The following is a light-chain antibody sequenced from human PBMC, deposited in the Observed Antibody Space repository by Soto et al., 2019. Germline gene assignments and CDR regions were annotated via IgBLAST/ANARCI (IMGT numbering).Light chain of an antibody. J-gene: IGKJ1*01. CDR1: QTIRGNY. Sequence: ETVLTQSPGTLSLSPGERATLSCRACQTIRGNYLAWYRQTPGQAPRLLIYGASNRATGIADRFSGSGSGTDFTLIISRLEPEDFALYYCQQYGSSPWTFGQGTKVEIK. CDR2: GAS. CDR3: QQYGSSPWT. V-gene: IGKV3-20*01.